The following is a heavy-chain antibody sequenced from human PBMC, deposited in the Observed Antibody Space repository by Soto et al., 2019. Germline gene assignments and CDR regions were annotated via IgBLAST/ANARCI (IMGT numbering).Heavy chain of an antibody. D-gene: IGHD3-9*01. CDR3: ARDKGYFDWLFAFDI. J-gene: IGHJ3*02. V-gene: IGHV4-31*03. CDR1: GGSISSGGYY. Sequence: QVQLQESGPGLVKPSQTLSLTCTVSGGSISSGGYYWSWIRQHPGKGLEWIGYIYYSGSTYYNPSLKRRVNISVDTSKNQFSLKLSSVTAADTAVYYCARDKGYFDWLFAFDIWGQGTMVTVSS. CDR2: IYYSGST.